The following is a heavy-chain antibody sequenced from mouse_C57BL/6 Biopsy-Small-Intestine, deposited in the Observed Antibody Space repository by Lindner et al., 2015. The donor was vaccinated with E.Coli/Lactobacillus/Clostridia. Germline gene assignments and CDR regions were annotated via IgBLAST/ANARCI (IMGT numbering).Heavy chain of an antibody. CDR1: GYTFTSYG. CDR2: IYPRSGNS. CDR3: AKPPNWDVGYFDV. D-gene: IGHD4-1*01. Sequence: VQLQESGAELARPGASVKLSCKASGYTFTSYGISWVEQRTGQGLEWIGEIYPRSGNSYYNDKFKGKATLTADKSSSTAYMELRSLTSEDSAVYFCAKPPNWDVGYFDVWGTGTTVTVSS. J-gene: IGHJ1*03. V-gene: IGHV1-81*01.